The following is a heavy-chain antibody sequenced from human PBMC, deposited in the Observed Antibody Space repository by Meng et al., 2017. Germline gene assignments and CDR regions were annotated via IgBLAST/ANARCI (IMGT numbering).Heavy chain of an antibody. CDR1: GGSISSYY. CDR3: ASYYGSGSYKLY. CDR2: IYYSGST. V-gene: IGHV4-59*01. Sequence: SETLSLTCTVSGGSISSYYWSWIRQPPGKGLEWIGYIYYSGSTNYNPSLKSRVTISVDTSKNQFSLKLSSVTAADTAVYYCASYYGSGSYKLYWGQGTRVTVSS. D-gene: IGHD3-10*01. J-gene: IGHJ4*02.